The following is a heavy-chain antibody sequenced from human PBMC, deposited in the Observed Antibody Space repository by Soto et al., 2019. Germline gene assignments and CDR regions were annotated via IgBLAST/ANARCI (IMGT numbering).Heavy chain of an antibody. CDR2: IYHSGST. D-gene: IGHD5-12*01. J-gene: IGHJ4*02. Sequence: SETLALTCAVSNGSISSSNWSSCVLHPPGKGLEWMGEIYHSGSTNYHPSLKRRVTISVDKSKNQFSLKLSSVTAVDTAVYYCAGLGFVYWGKGTLVTVSS. V-gene: IGHV4-4*02. CDR3: AGLGFVY. CDR1: NGSISSSNW.